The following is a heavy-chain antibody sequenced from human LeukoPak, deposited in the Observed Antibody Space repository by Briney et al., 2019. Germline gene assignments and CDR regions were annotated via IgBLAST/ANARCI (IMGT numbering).Heavy chain of an antibody. CDR1: GFTFSSYS. Sequence: QSGGSLRLSCAASGFTFSSYSMNWVRQAPGKGLEWVAHISESSLSKHYADSVRGRFTVSRDNGKNSLYLQMNSLRAEDTAVYYCARDGGGPDAFDIWGQGTMVTVSS. CDR3: ARDGGGPDAFDI. V-gene: IGHV3-48*01. CDR2: ISESSLSK. J-gene: IGHJ3*02.